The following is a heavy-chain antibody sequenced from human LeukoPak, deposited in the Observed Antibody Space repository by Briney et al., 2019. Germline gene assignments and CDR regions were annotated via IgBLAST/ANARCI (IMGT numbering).Heavy chain of an antibody. CDR1: GGTFGSYA. V-gene: IGHV1-69*06. D-gene: IGHD3-22*01. Sequence: VASVKVSCKASGGTFGSYAISWVRQAPGQGLEWMGGIIPIFGTANYAQKFQGRVTMTEDTSTDTAYMELSSLRSEDTAVYYCATAFGSSGYYYVLAAFDIWGQGTMVTVSS. CDR2: IIPIFGTA. J-gene: IGHJ3*02. CDR3: ATAFGSSGYYYVLAAFDI.